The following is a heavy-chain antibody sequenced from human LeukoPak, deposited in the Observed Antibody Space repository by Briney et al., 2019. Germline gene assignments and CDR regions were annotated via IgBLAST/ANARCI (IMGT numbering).Heavy chain of an antibody. CDR2: ISYDGSNK. CDR3: AKDLFGYCSGGSCYYGHFQH. D-gene: IGHD2-15*01. CDR1: GFTFSSYG. Sequence: GGSLRLSCAASGFTFSSYGMHWVRQAPGKGLEWVAVISYDGSNKYYADSVKGRFTISRDNSKNTLYLQMNSLRAEDTAAYYCAKDLFGYCSGGSCYYGHFQHWGQGTLVTVSS. V-gene: IGHV3-30*18. J-gene: IGHJ1*01.